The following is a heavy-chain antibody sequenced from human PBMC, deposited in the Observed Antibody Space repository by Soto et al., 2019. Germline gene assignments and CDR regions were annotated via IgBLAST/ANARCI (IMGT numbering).Heavy chain of an antibody. Sequence: ASVKVSCKVSGYTLTELSMHWVRQAPGKGLEWMGGFDPEDGETIYAQKFQGRVTMTEDTSTDTAYMELSSLRSEDTAVYYCATLGVAVAGMNGYFDYWGQGTPATVSS. J-gene: IGHJ4*02. CDR3: ATLGVAVAGMNGYFDY. CDR2: FDPEDGET. V-gene: IGHV1-24*01. CDR1: GYTLTELS. D-gene: IGHD6-19*01.